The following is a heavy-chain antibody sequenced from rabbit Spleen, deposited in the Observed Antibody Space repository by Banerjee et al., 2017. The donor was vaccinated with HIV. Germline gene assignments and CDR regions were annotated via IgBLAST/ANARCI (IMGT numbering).Heavy chain of an antibody. J-gene: IGHJ4*01. CDR1: GFSFSSRYY. CDR2: IDAGSSGDT. D-gene: IGHD1-1*01. V-gene: IGHV1S40*01. CDR3: AREADSGYNL. Sequence: QSLEESGGDLVKPGASLTLTCTASGFSFSSRYYMNWVRQAPGKGLEWIACIDAGSSGDTYYASWAKGRFTISKTSSTTVTLQMTSLTAADTVTYFCAREADSGYNLWGPGTLVTVS.